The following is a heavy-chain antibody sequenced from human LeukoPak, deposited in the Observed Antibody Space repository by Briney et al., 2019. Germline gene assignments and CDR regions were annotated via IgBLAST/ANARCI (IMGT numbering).Heavy chain of an antibody. CDR3: ARQYYDFWSGKNWFDT. CDR2: IKQDGSEK. J-gene: IGHJ5*02. Sequence: GGSLRLSCAASGFTFSNYWMSWVRQAPGKGLEWVANIKQDGSEKYYVDSVKGRFTISRDNAKNSLYLQMNSLRAEDTAVYYCARQYYDFWSGKNWFDTWGQGNLVTVSS. D-gene: IGHD3-3*01. CDR1: GFTFSNYW. V-gene: IGHV3-7*01.